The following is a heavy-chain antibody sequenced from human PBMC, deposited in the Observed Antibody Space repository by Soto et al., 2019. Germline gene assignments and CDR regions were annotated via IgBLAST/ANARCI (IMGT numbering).Heavy chain of an antibody. J-gene: IGHJ6*02. CDR1: GGSISSGGYS. Sequence: PSETLSLTCAVSGGSISSGGYSWSWIRQPPGKGLEWIGYIYHSGSTYYNPSLKSRVTISVDRSKNQFSLKLSSVTAADTAVYYCARANSNYYYYYYGMDVWGQGTTVTVSS. CDR2: IYHSGST. D-gene: IGHD4-4*01. V-gene: IGHV4-30-2*01. CDR3: ARANSNYYYYYYGMDV.